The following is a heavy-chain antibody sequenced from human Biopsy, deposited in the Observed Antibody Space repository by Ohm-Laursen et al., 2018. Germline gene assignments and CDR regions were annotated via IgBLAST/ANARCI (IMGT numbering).Heavy chain of an antibody. CDR3: ARALDYYDPYYYYAMDV. CDR1: GGSFSGYY. V-gene: IGHV4-34*01. CDR2: INQRGSA. D-gene: IGHD3-16*01. Sequence: GTLSLTCAVYGGSFSGYYWTWIRQPPGKGLEWIGEINQRGSASYNPSLKSRITVLVDTSKNQFSLKLRSVSAADTAVYFCARALDYYDPYYYYAMDVWGQGTSVTVSS. J-gene: IGHJ6*02.